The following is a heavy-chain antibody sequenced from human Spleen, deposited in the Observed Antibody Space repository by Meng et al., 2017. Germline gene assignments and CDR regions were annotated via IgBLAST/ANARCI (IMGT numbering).Heavy chain of an antibody. V-gene: IGHV4-39*01. J-gene: IGHJ5*02. CDR2: IYDSGST. D-gene: IGHD6-13*01. CDR1: GCAISSGDDY. Sequence: QVQLQESGPGLVKQSQTRSLTCTGTGCAISSGDDYWSWIRQPPGKGLEWIGSIYDSGSTSYDPSLESRVTISVDTSKIQFSLKLSSVTAADTAVYSCASHAGVSTWYYQFDPWGLGTLVTVSS. CDR3: ASHAGVSTWYYQFDP.